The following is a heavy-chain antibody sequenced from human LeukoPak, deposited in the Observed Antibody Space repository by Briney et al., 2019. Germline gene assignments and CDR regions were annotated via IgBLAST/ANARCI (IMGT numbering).Heavy chain of an antibody. CDR1: GFTFDDYA. V-gene: IGHV3-9*01. D-gene: IGHD6-13*01. J-gene: IGHJ6*03. CDR3: AKAGGSSSWFSDDYYYYYMDV. Sequence: PGGSLRLSCAASGFTFDDYAMHWVRQAPGKGLEWVSGISWNSGSIGYADSVKGRFTISRDNAKNSLYLQMNSLRAEDTALYYCAKAGGSSSWFSDDYYYYYMDVWGKGTTVTISS. CDR2: ISWNSGSI.